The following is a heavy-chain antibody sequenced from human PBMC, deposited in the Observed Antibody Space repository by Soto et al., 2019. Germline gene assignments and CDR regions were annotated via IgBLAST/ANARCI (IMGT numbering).Heavy chain of an antibody. CDR1: GFTFSRSI. J-gene: IGHJ4*02. CDR2: ISGSGGVP. Sequence: EVQLLESGGVSVQPGGSLRLSCAASGFTFSRSIMTWVRQAPGRGLQWVSSISGSGGVPYYADSVKGRFTISRDNSKDTVYLQMNSLRAEDTAIYYCAKGGSTITTAAHYWGQGTLVTVSS. CDR3: AKGGSTITTAAHY. V-gene: IGHV3-23*01. D-gene: IGHD1-20*01.